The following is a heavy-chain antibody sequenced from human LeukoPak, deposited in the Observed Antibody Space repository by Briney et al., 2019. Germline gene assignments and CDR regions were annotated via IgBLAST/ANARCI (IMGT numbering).Heavy chain of an antibody. Sequence: PSETLSLTCTVSGGSISSSSYYWGWIRQPPGKGLEWIGSIYYSGSTYYNPSLKSRVTISVDTSKNQFSLKLSSVTAADTAVYYCARGSGSSDYWGQGTLVTVSS. CDR1: GGSISSSSYY. CDR2: IYYSGST. J-gene: IGHJ4*02. D-gene: IGHD1-26*01. V-gene: IGHV4-39*07. CDR3: ARGSGSSDY.